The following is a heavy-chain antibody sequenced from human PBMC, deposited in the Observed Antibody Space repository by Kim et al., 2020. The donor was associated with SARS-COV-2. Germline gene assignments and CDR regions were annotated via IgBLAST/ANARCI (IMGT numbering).Heavy chain of an antibody. CDR2: INPSGGST. Sequence: ASVKVSCKASGYTFTSYYMHWVRQAPGQGLEWMGIINPSGGSTSYAQKFQGRVTMTRDTSTSTVYMELSSLRSEDTAVYYCARGDYSGSYYPIQDYYYGMDVWGQGTTVTVSS. J-gene: IGHJ6*02. V-gene: IGHV1-46*01. CDR3: ARGDYSGSYYPIQDYYYGMDV. CDR1: GYTFTSYY. D-gene: IGHD3-10*01.